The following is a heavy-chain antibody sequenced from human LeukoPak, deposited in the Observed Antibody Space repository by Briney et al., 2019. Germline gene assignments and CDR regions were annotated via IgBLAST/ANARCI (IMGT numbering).Heavy chain of an antibody. J-gene: IGHJ3*02. Sequence: PGGSLRLSCAASGFTVSSNYMSWVRQAPRKGLEWVSVIYSGGSTYYADSVKGRFTISRDNSKNTLYLQMNSLRAEDTAVYYCASLMITFGGVIEAFDIWGQGTMVTVSS. D-gene: IGHD3-16*02. CDR1: GFTVSSNY. CDR3: ASLMITFGGVIEAFDI. V-gene: IGHV3-66*01. CDR2: IYSGGST.